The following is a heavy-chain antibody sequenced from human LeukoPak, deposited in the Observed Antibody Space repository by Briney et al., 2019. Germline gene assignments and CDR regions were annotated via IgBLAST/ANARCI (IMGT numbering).Heavy chain of an antibody. J-gene: IGHJ4*02. CDR2: IDPSDSYT. D-gene: IGHD3-22*01. Sequence: GESLKISCKGSGYSFTNYWISWVRQMPGKGLEWMGRIDPSDSYTNYSPSFQGHVTISADKSINTAYLQWTSLKASDTAMYYCSRSPQGLILDYWGQGTLVTVSS. CDR3: SRSPQGLILDY. V-gene: IGHV5-10-1*01. CDR1: GYSFTNYW.